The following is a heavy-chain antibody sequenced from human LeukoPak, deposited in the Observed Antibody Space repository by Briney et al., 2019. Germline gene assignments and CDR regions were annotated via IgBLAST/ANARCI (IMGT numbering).Heavy chain of an antibody. CDR1: GGSISRGSYY. D-gene: IGHD3-10*01. Sequence: PSETLSLTCSVSGGSISRGSYYWNWIRQPAGKGLEWMGRIYNSGSTNYNPSLKSRVTISTDMSKNQFSLKLTSVTAADTAVYYCARATMVRGDNSLSHDYWGQGTLVTVSS. V-gene: IGHV4-61*02. CDR3: ARATMVRGDNSLSHDY. J-gene: IGHJ4*02. CDR2: IYNSGST.